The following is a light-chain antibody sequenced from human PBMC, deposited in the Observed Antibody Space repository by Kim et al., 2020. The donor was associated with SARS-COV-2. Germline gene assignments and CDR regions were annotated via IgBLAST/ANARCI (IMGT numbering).Light chain of an antibody. Sequence: DIQMTQSPSSLSASVGDRVTITCRASQSISSYLNWYQQKPGKAPKLLIYAASSLQSGVPSRFSGSGSGTDFTLTISSLQPEDFATYYCQQSYSTLGSTFGQGTKLEI. CDR3: QQSYSTLGST. CDR2: AAS. J-gene: IGKJ2*01. V-gene: IGKV1-39*01. CDR1: QSISSY.